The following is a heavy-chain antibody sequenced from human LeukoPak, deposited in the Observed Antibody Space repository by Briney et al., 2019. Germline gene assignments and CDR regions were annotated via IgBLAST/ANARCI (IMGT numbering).Heavy chain of an antibody. Sequence: PGGSLRLSCAASGFTFSSYAMHWVRQAPGKGLEWVALISFDGTNKYCADSVKGRFTISRDNSKNTLYLQMNSLRPEDAAVYYCAKDRVSSGWYEYFQFWGQGTLVTVSS. CDR3: AKDRVSSGWYEYFQF. V-gene: IGHV3-30*04. D-gene: IGHD6-19*01. CDR1: GFTFSSYA. CDR2: ISFDGTNK. J-gene: IGHJ1*01.